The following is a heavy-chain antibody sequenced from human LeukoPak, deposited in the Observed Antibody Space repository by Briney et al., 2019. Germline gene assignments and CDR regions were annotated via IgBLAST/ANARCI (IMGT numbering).Heavy chain of an antibody. D-gene: IGHD5-18*01. J-gene: IGHJ4*02. Sequence: GGSLRLSCAASGFTFSSYEMSWVRQAPGKGLERVSYISSSGSTIYYADSVKGRFTISRDNAKNSLYLQMNSLRAEDTAVYYCARVPYGYSYGSYYFDYWGQGTLVTVSS. V-gene: IGHV3-48*03. CDR2: ISSSGSTI. CDR3: ARVPYGYSYGSYYFDY. CDR1: GFTFSSYE.